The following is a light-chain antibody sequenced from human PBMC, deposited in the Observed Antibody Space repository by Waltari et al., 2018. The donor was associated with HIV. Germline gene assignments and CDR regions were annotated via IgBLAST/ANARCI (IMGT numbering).Light chain of an antibody. Sequence: QSALTQPASVSGSPGQSITISCTGTSSDVGGYNLVSWYQQHPGKPPKLMIYEVSKRPSGVSSRFSGCKSGNTASLTISGLQAEDEADYYCCAYAGSTTYVIFGGGTKLTVL. CDR1: SSDVGGYNL. J-gene: IGLJ2*01. CDR3: CAYAGSTTYVI. V-gene: IGLV2-23*02. CDR2: EVS.